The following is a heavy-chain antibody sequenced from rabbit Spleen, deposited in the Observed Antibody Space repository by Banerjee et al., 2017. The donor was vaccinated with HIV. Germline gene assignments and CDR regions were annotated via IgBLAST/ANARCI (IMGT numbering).Heavy chain of an antibody. V-gene: IGHV1S40*01. CDR1: GFSFSSNYY. D-gene: IGHD1-1*01. CDR3: ARDTSTSFSTYGMDL. Sequence: QSLEESGGELVKPGASLTLTCTASGFSFSSNYYICWVRQAPGKGLEWIACIYAGSSGNTYYATWAQGRFTISKTSSTTVTLQMTSLTAADTATYFCARDTSTSFSTYGMDLWGPGTLVTVS. J-gene: IGHJ6*01. CDR2: IYAGSSGNT.